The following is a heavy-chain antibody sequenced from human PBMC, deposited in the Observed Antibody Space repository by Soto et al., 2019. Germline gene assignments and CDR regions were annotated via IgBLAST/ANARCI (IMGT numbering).Heavy chain of an antibody. J-gene: IGHJ4*01. V-gene: IGHV3-43*01. Sequence: EVQLVESGGTVIQVGGSLRLSCAASGFIFDDFTMHWVRLVPGKGLQWVSYINWDGRIAMYADSVKGRFTISRDNTNNHLYLQMNSLRTDETALYCCAKDEGAAVGSPGDWGHGTLVTVSS. CDR3: AKDEGAAVGSPGD. CDR2: INWDGRIA. D-gene: IGHD6-13*01. CDR1: GFIFDDFT.